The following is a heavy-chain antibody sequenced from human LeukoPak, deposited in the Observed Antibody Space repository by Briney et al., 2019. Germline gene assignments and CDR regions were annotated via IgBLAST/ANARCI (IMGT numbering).Heavy chain of an antibody. J-gene: IGHJ4*02. CDR3: ARVPTVGSGGYQFDY. Sequence: GGSLRLSCAASGFTVSSYEMNWVRQAPGKGLEWVSYTSSSGSTIYYADSVKGRFTISRDNAKKSLYLQMNSLRAEDTAVYYCARVPTVGSGGYQFDYWGQGTLVTVSS. D-gene: IGHD2-15*01. V-gene: IGHV3-48*03. CDR1: GFTVSSYE. CDR2: TSSSGSTI.